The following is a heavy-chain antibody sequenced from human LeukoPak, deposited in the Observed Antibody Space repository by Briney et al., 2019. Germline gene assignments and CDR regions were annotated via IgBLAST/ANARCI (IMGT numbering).Heavy chain of an antibody. J-gene: IGHJ4*02. Sequence: GGSLRLSCAASGFTFSSYAMSWVRQAPGKGLEWVSSISSSSSYIYYADSVKGRFTISRDNAKNSLYLQMNSLRAEDTAVYYCARDRGIGGSSTSYDYWGQGTLVTVSS. V-gene: IGHV3-21*01. D-gene: IGHD2-2*01. CDR2: ISSSSSYI. CDR1: GFTFSSYA. CDR3: ARDRGIGGSSTSYDY.